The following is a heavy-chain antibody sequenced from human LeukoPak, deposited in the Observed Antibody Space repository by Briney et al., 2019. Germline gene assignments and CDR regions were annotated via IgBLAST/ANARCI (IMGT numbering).Heavy chain of an antibody. D-gene: IGHD3-22*01. Sequence: PSETLSLTCAVSGGSITSSNWWSWVRQPPGKGLEWIGEIYHSGNTNYSPSLKSRVTISVDKSKNQFSLKLSSVTAADTAVYYCARRAPYDGFAFDIWGQGTMVTVSS. V-gene: IGHV4-4*02. J-gene: IGHJ3*02. CDR1: GGSITSSNW. CDR2: IYHSGNT. CDR3: ARRAPYDGFAFDI.